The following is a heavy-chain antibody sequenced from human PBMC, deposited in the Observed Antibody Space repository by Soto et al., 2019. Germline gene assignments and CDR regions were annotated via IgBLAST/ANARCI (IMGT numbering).Heavy chain of an antibody. D-gene: IGHD3-10*01. CDR1: GYTFTSYD. CDR2: MNPNSGNT. Sequence: QVQLVQSGAAVKKPGASAKVSCKASGYTFTSYDINWVRQATGQGLEWMGWMNPNSGNTGYAQKFQGRVTMTTNTSISRAYMGLRSLRSEDTAVYYCARAEAYYGSGSGENYYYYYYTDVWGKGTTVTVSS. J-gene: IGHJ6*03. CDR3: ARAEAYYGSGSGENYYYYYYTDV. V-gene: IGHV1-8*01.